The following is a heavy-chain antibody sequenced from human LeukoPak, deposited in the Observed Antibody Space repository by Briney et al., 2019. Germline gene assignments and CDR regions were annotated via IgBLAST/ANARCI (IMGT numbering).Heavy chain of an antibody. CDR2: INPNRGGT. CDR1: GYTFTGYY. Sequence: GSVKVSCKASGYTFTGYYMHWVRQAPGQGLEWMGRINPNRGGTNYAEKFQGRVTMTRDTSISTAYMELSRLRSDDTAVYYCARAKLGATANLMVIWGQGTLVTVSS. V-gene: IGHV1-2*06. D-gene: IGHD1-26*01. J-gene: IGHJ4*02. CDR3: ARAKLGATANLMVI.